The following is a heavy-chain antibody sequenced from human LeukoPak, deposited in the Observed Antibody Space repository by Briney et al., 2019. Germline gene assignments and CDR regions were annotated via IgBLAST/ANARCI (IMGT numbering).Heavy chain of an antibody. CDR1: GFTFDNYA. CDR3: AKDSGWQLLRAEYFQH. V-gene: IGHV3-43*02. Sequence: GGSLRLSCAASGFTFDNYAIHWVRQVPGKSLEWVSLISADGRSTYYADSVKGRFTISRDNSKSSLYLQMRSLTTEDTAVYYCAKDSGWQLLRAEYFQHWGPGALVTVSS. CDR2: ISADGRST. D-gene: IGHD2-15*01. J-gene: IGHJ1*01.